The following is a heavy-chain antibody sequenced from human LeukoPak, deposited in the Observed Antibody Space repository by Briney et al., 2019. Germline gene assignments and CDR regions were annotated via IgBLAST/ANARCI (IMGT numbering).Heavy chain of an antibody. CDR2: ISSSSSTI. J-gene: IGHJ4*02. V-gene: IGHV3-48*01. CDR3: ARSTLVVPAAIGYFDY. D-gene: IGHD2-2*01. Sequence: GRSLRLSCAASGFTFSSYGMHWVRQAPGKGLEWVSYISSSSSTIYYADSVKGRFTISRDNAKNSLYLQMNSLRAEDTAVYYCARSTLVVPAAIGYFDYWGQGTLVTVSS. CDR1: GFTFSSYG.